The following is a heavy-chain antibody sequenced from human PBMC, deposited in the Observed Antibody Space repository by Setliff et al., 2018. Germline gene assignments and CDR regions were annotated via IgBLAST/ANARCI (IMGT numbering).Heavy chain of an antibody. Sequence: LSLTCTVSGGSISGFNYWTWIRQPAGKGLEWIGQIYTSWSTNYNPSLKSRVTISLDTSKNQFSLKLNSVTAADTAVYYCARMSGFFYIDVWGNGTTVTVSS. D-gene: IGHD3-3*01. V-gene: IGHV4-61*09. J-gene: IGHJ6*03. CDR1: GGSISGFNY. CDR2: IYTSWST. CDR3: ARMSGFFYIDV.